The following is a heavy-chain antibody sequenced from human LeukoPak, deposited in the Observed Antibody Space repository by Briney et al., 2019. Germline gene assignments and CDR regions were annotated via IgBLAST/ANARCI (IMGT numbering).Heavy chain of an antibody. CDR1: GGSISSSSYY. V-gene: IGHV4-39*01. J-gene: IGHJ4*02. D-gene: IGHD3-22*01. CDR2: IYYSGST. CDR3: ARRHYYDSSGYYYYFDY. Sequence: TSETLSLTCTVSGGSISSSSYYWGWIRQPPGKGLEWIGSIYYSGSTYYNPSLKSRVTISVDTSKNQFSLKLSSVTAADTAVYCCARRHYYDSSGYYYYFDYWGQGTLVTVSS.